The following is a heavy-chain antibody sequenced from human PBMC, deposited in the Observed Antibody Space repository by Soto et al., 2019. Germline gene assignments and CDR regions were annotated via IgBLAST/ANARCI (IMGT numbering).Heavy chain of an antibody. CDR2: MNPLSGNT. D-gene: IGHD6-13*01. Sequence: ASVKVSCEASGYTFTNYDIHWVRQAGGQGPEWMGWMNPLSGNTGYAQTFQGRVTMTRNTSTSTAYMELSNLRSEDTAVYYCARVGAADTLVFVYWGQGTLVTVSS. V-gene: IGHV1-8*01. J-gene: IGHJ4*02. CDR3: ARVGAADTLVFVY. CDR1: GYTFTNYD.